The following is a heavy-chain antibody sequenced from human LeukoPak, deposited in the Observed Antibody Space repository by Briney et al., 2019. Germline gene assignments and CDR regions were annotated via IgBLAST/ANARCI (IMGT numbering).Heavy chain of an antibody. Sequence: SETLSLTCTVSGGSISSYYWSWIRQPPGKGLEWIGYISHSGSTNYNPSLESRVTISVDTSKNQFSLRLSSVTAADTAVYYCARVWGIQEWSLWDWGQGTLATVSP. J-gene: IGHJ4*02. D-gene: IGHD5-18*01. CDR2: ISHSGST. CDR3: ARVWGIQEWSLWD. CDR1: GGSISSYY. V-gene: IGHV4-59*01.